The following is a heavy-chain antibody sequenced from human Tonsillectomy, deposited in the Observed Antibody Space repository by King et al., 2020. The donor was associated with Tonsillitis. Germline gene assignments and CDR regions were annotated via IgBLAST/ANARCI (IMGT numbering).Heavy chain of an antibody. CDR1: GGSISSYY. Sequence: VQLQESGPGLVKPSETLSLTCTVSGGSISSYYWSWIRQPPGKGLEWIGYIYYSGSTNYNPSLNSRVTISVDTSKNQFSLKLSSVTAADTAVYYCAAHCSGGSCYLGSWFDPWGQGTLVTVSS. D-gene: IGHD2-15*01. CDR2: IYYSGST. CDR3: AAHCSGGSCYLGSWFDP. V-gene: IGHV4-59*08. J-gene: IGHJ5*02.